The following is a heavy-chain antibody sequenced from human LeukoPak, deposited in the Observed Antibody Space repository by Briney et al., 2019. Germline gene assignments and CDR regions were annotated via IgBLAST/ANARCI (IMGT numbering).Heavy chain of an antibody. CDR1: GDSVSGISFY. V-gene: IGHV4-61*01. Sequence: SETLSLTCTVSGDSVSGISFYWSWIRQPPGKGLQYIGYIQYSGSTNYNPSLKSRVTISVDTSKNQFSLKLSSVTAADTAVYYCARHVEQRLTPFDYWGQGTLVTVSS. CDR3: ARHVEQRLTPFDY. J-gene: IGHJ4*02. CDR2: IQYSGST. D-gene: IGHD6-19*01.